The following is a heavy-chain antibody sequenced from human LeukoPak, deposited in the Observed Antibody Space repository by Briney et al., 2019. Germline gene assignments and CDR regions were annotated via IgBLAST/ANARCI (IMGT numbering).Heavy chain of an antibody. CDR3: AKDPGSGSYSGH. V-gene: IGHV3-30*18. CDR1: GFTFSSYG. Sequence: GGSLRLSCAASGFTFSSYGMHWVRQAPGKGLEWVAVISYDGSNKYYADSVKGRFTISRDNSKNTLYLQMNSLRAEDTAVYYCAKDPGSGSYSGHWGQGTLVTVSS. CDR2: ISYDGSNK. J-gene: IGHJ4*02. D-gene: IGHD3-10*01.